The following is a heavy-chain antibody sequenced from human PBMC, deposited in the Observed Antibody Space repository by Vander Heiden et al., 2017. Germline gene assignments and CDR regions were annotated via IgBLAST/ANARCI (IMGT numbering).Heavy chain of an antibody. V-gene: IGHV4-4*07. CDR3: ARDLGGSDVI. CDR2: IYSSGSI. CDR1: GGSINYFY. J-gene: IGHJ4*02. Sequence: CNVSGGSINYFYWSWVRQPAGKTLEWIGRIYSSGSINDNPPLRSRTILSIDTSKKQFSLRMLSVTAADTAMYFCARDLGGSDVIWGQGILVTVSS. D-gene: IGHD1-26*01.